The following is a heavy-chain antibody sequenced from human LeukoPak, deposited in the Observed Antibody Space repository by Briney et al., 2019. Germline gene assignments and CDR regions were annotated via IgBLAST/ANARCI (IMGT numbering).Heavy chain of an antibody. V-gene: IGHV4-61*02. Sequence: PSETLSLTCTVSGGSISSGSSYWSWIRQPAGKGLEWIGRIYTSGSTNYNPSLKRRVTISVDTSKNQFSLNLSSVTAADTAVYYCARDRGVGYPDYWGQGTLVTVSS. CDR1: GGSISSGSSY. J-gene: IGHJ4*02. CDR2: IYTSGST. CDR3: ARDRGVGYPDY. D-gene: IGHD1-26*01.